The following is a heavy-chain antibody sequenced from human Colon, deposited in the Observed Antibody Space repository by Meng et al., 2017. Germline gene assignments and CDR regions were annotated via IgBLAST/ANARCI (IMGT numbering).Heavy chain of an antibody. D-gene: IGHD3-10*01. V-gene: IGHV4-4*02. J-gene: IGHJ4*02. CDR2: ISKSGTT. CDR1: SGSISSSNW. CDR3: VRQGMISYSWGY. Sequence: QVQLPESGPGLATPSVTLSLTCAVSSGSISSSNWWRWVCQPAGKGLEWIGEISKSGTTYYNPSLKSRVTITGDWSKNQFSLNLNSVTAADKALYYCVRQGMISYSWGYWGQGTLVTVSS.